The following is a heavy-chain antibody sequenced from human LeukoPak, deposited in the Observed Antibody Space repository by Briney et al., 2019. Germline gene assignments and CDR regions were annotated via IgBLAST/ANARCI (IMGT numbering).Heavy chain of an antibody. CDR3: ARVQYSSSWYTPDY. V-gene: IGHV1-2*02. CDR2: INPNSGGT. D-gene: IGHD6-13*01. CDR1: GYTFTGYY. Sequence: ASVKVSCKASGYTFTGYYMHWVRQAPGQGLEWMGWINPNSGGTNYAQKFQGRVTMTRDTSISTAYMELSRLTSDDTAVYYCARVQYSSSWYTPDYWGQGTLVTVSS. J-gene: IGHJ4*02.